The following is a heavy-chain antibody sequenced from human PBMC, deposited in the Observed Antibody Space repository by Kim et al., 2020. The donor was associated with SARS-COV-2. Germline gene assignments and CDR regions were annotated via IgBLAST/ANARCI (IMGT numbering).Heavy chain of an antibody. Sequence: GGSLRLSCAASGFTFSSYSMNWVRQAPGKGLEWVSSISSSSSYIYYADSVKGRFTISRDNAKNSLYLQMNSLRAEDTAVYYCARRPLGSGFQRMDAFDIWGPGTMVTVSS. J-gene: IGHJ3*02. V-gene: IGHV3-21*01. CDR3: ARRPLGSGFQRMDAFDI. D-gene: IGHD3-22*01. CDR2: ISSSSSYI. CDR1: GFTFSSYS.